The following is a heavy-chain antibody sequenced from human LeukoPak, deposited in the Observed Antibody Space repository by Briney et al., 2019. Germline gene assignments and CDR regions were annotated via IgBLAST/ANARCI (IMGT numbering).Heavy chain of an antibody. CDR1: GFTFSSYW. V-gene: IGHV3-7*01. Sequence: GGSLRLSCAASGFTFSSYWMTWVRQAPGKGLEWVANIRDDGSEKYYVDSVKGRFTISRDNAKNSLYLRMNSLRAEDTAVYYCATPKGGSGSHRAPLEYWGQGTLVTVST. J-gene: IGHJ4*02. CDR2: IRDDGSEK. CDR3: ATPKGGSGSHRAPLEY. D-gene: IGHD3-10*01.